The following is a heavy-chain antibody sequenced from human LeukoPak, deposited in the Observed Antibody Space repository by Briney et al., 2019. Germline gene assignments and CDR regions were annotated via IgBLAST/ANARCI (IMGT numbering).Heavy chain of an antibody. V-gene: IGHV3-21*01. CDR2: ISSSSSYI. J-gene: IGHJ4*02. D-gene: IGHD2-15*01. Sequence: GESLRLSCAASGFTFSSYSVNWVRQAPGKGLEWVSSISSSSSYIYYADSVKGRFTISRDNAKNSLYLQMNSLRAEDTAVYYCARRYCSGGSCYGFPDYWGQGTLVTVSS. CDR1: GFTFSSYS. CDR3: ARRYCSGGSCYGFPDY.